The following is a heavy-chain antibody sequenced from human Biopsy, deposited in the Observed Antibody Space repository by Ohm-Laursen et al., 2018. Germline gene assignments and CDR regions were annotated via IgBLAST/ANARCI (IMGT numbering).Heavy chain of an antibody. V-gene: IGHV1-69*06. CDR3: ATKLTGYFHH. CDR2: NIPILGTG. D-gene: IGHD3-9*01. J-gene: IGHJ1*01. Sequence: SSVKVSCKVPGGTFSNYGVNWVRQAPGQGLEWLGGNIPILGTGDYAHQFQDRVTVVADTSTSTATMELRSLRSDDTAVYYCATKLTGYFHHWGQGTLVIVSS. CDR1: GGTFSNYG.